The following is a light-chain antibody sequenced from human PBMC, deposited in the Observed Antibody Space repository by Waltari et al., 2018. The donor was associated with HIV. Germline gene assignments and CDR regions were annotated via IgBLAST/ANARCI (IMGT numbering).Light chain of an antibody. CDR2: WAS. CDR3: QQYFATPPVT. CDR1: HKVLSSINNENY. J-gene: IGKJ4*01. Sequence: DIVLTQSPGSLAVSLGERATNRCRSSHKVLSSINNENYLAWYQQKAGQPPKLLIYWASTRESGVPDRFSGSGSGTKFTLTISSLQSEDVAVYYCQQYFATPPVTFGGGTKVEIK. V-gene: IGKV4-1*01.